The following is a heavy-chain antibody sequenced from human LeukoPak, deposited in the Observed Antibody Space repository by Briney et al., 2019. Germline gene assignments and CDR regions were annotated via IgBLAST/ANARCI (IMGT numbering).Heavy chain of an antibody. CDR3: ARDLALTKYQLLLFDY. V-gene: IGHV1-69*13. CDR1: GGTFSSYA. Sequence: ASVKVSCKASGGTFSSYAISWVRQAPGQGLEWMGGIIPIFGTANYAQKFQGRVTITADESTSTAYMELSSLRSEDTAVYYCARDLALTKYQLLLFDYWGQGTLVTVSS. CDR2: IIPIFGTA. J-gene: IGHJ4*02. D-gene: IGHD2-2*01.